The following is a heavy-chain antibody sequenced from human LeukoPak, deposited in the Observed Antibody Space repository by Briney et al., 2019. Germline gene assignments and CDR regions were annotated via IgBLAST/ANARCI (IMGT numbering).Heavy chain of an antibody. D-gene: IGHD1-7*01. V-gene: IGHV3-23*01. CDR3: AKRGLRGNYFHP. CDR2: INGAGNST. Sequence: GGSLRLSCAASGFTFNLYAMNWVRQAPGKGLEWVSSINGAGNSTYSADSVRGRFTVSRDNSKNTVYLQMTSLRAEDTAVYYCAKRGLRGNYFHPRGQGTLVTVSS. CDR1: GFTFNLYA. J-gene: IGHJ5*02.